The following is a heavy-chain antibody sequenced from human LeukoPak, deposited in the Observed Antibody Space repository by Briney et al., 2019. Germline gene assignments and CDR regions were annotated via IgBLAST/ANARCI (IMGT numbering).Heavy chain of an antibody. CDR3: ARDVGGGHACDI. D-gene: IGHD3-16*01. CDR2: IKQDGSEK. J-gene: IGHJ3*02. Sequence: GASLRLSCAASGFTFSSYWMSWVRQAPGKGLEWVANIKQDGSEKYYVDSVKGRFTIPRDNAKNSLYLQMNSLRAEDTAVYYCARDVGGGHACDIWGQGTMVTVSS. CDR1: GFTFSSYW. V-gene: IGHV3-7*01.